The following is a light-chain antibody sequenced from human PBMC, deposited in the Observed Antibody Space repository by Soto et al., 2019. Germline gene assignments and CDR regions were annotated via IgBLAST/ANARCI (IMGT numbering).Light chain of an antibody. V-gene: IGLV2-11*01. CDR1: SSDVGGYNY. Sequence: QSALTQPRSVSGSPGQSVTISCTGTSSDVGGYNYVSWYQEHPGRAPKLMIYDVSIRPSGVPDRFSGSKSGNTASLTISGLLAEDEAEYFCFSFTTTSTHVFGTGTKLTVL. CDR3: FSFTTTSTHV. CDR2: DVS. J-gene: IGLJ1*01.